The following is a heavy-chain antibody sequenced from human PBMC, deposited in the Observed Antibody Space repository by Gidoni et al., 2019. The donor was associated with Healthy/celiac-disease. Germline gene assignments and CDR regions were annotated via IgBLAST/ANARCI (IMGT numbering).Heavy chain of an antibody. D-gene: IGHD6-13*01. CDR1: GFTFSTEC. J-gene: IGHJ6*03. CDR3: ARDPNSSSWYYYYYYMDV. Sequence: EVQLVESGGGLVQPGGSLRLSCAAHGFTFSTECWSWVRQAPGKGCEWVANIKQDGSEKYYVDSVKGRFTISRDNAKNSLYLQMNSLRAEDTAVYYCARDPNSSSWYYYYYYMDVWGKGTTVTVSS. CDR2: IKQDGSEK. V-gene: IGHV3-7*03.